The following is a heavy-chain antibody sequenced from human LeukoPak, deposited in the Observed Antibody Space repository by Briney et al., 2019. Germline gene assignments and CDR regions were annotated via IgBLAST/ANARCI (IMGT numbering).Heavy chain of an antibody. CDR1: GFTFSTYW. J-gene: IGHJ3*02. V-gene: IGHV3-74*01. Sequence: GGSLRLSCAASGFTFSTYWMHWVRQAPGKGRVWVSRISGDGSATTYADSMKGRFTVSRDNAKNTLYLQLSSLRAEDTAIYYCARTTGGPASTWAFDIWGQGTMVTVS. CDR2: ISGDGSAT. CDR3: ARTTGGPASTWAFDI. D-gene: IGHD6-13*01.